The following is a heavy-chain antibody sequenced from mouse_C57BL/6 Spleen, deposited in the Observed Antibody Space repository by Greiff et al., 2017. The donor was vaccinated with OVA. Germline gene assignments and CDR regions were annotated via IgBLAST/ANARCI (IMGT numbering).Heavy chain of an antibody. CDR2: IHPNSGST. V-gene: IGHV1-64*01. CDR3: ASLYGYDDDLIAY. D-gene: IGHD2-2*01. Sequence: QVQLQQPGAELVKPGASVKLSCKASGYTFTSYWMHWVKQRPGQGLEWIGMIHPNSGSTNYNEKFKSKATLTVDKSSSTAYMQLSSLTSEDSAVYYGASLYGYDDDLIAYWGQGTLVTVSA. CDR1: GYTFTSYW. J-gene: IGHJ3*01.